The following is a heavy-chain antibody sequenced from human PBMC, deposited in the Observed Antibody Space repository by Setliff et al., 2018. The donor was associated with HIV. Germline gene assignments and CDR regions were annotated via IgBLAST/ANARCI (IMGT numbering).Heavy chain of an antibody. Sequence: GGSLRLSCAASGFTFSSYWMSWVRQAPGKGLEWVANINQNGREKYYVDSVKGRFTISRDNAKDSLYLQMNSLRGEDTAVYYCAGSRGYFVKADWGQGTLVTVSS. V-gene: IGHV3-7*01. CDR3: AGSRGYFVKAD. D-gene: IGHD3-22*01. CDR2: INQNGREK. CDR1: GFTFSSYW. J-gene: IGHJ4*02.